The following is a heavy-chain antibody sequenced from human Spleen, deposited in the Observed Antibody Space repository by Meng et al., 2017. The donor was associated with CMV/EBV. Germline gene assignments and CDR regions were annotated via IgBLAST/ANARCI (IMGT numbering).Heavy chain of an antibody. V-gene: IGHV4-4*07. CDR1: GGSIRGYS. D-gene: IGHD2-21*02. J-gene: IGHJ4*02. CDR2: IYSSGST. Sequence: QVQVQEQGPGLVKPSETLSLTGTVSGGSIRGYSWSWIRQPAGKGLEWIGRIYSSGSTNYNPSLKSRVTVSVDTSKTQFSLRLSSVTAADTAVYYCTRVGAYCGGDCYLDYWGQGTLVTVSS. CDR3: TRVGAYCGGDCYLDY.